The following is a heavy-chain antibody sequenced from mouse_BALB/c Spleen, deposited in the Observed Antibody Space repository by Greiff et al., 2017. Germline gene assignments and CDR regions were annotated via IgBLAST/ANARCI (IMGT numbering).Heavy chain of an antibody. Sequence: QVQLKQSGAELVRPGVSVKISCKGSGYTFTDYAMHWVKQSHAKSLEWIGVISTYYGDASYNQKLKGKATMTVDKSSSTAYMELARLTSEDSAIYYCARGLLRGAMDYWGQGTSVTVSS. CDR2: ISTYYGDA. V-gene: IGHV1S137*01. D-gene: IGHD1-1*01. J-gene: IGHJ4*01. CDR3: ARGLLRGAMDY. CDR1: GYTFTDYA.